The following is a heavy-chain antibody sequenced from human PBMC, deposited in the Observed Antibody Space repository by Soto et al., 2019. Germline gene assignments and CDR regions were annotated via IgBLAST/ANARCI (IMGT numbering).Heavy chain of an antibody. CDR1: GFTFSDYW. CDR3: TGDLNHDCGP. Sequence: EVHLVESGGALVQPGGSLRLSCAASGFTFSDYWMTWVRQTPGKGLEGVANMNPDGSEQYYLDSVKGRFTISRDNAKNSLYLQMNHLRCEDTAVYYCTGDLNHDCGPWGQGTQVIVSS. V-gene: IGHV3-7*04. D-gene: IGHD2-21*01. CDR2: MNPDGSEQ. J-gene: IGHJ5*02.